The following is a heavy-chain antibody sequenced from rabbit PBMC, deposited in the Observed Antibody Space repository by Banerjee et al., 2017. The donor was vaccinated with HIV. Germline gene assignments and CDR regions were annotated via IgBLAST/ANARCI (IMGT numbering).Heavy chain of an antibody. D-gene: IGHD7-1*01. CDR3: ARMNNWYYDMDL. CDR2: IDAGSSGAT. J-gene: IGHJ6*01. CDR1: GFDLSSSYW. V-gene: IGHV1S40*01. Sequence: QSLEESGGDLVKPGASLTLTCKASGFDLSSSYWICWVRQAPGKGLEWIACIDAGSSGATYCASWAKGRFTSSKASSTTVTLQMTSLTAADTATYFCARMNNWYYDMDLWGPGTLVTVS.